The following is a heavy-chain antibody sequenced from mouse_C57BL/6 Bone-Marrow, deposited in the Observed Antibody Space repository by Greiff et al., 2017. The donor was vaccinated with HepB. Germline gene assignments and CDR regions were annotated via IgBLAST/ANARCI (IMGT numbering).Heavy chain of an antibody. V-gene: IGHV1-64*01. CDR1: GYTFTSYW. Sequence: QVQLKQPGAELVKPGASVKLSCKASGYTFTSYWMHWVKQRPGQGLEWIGMIHPNSGSTNYNEKFKSKATLTVDKSSSTAYMQLSSLTSEDSAVYYCARGGSSSYWYFDVWGTGTTVTVSS. CDR2: IHPNSGST. J-gene: IGHJ1*03. CDR3: ARGGSSSYWYFDV. D-gene: IGHD1-1*01.